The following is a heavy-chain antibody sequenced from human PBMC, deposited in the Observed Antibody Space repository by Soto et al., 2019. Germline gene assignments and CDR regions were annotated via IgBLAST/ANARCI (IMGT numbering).Heavy chain of an antibody. J-gene: IGHJ6*02. CDR1: EFTVIDNY. Sequence: GGSLRLSCAASEFTVIDNYINWVRQAPGKGLEWVAVISSGGVSYYADSVKGRFTISRDNSRNTVYLQMNSLRAEDTAVYYCASPPGPPASSGMDVWGQGTTVTVSS. CDR2: ISSGGVS. D-gene: IGHD2-8*02. V-gene: IGHV3-53*01. CDR3: ASPPGPPASSGMDV.